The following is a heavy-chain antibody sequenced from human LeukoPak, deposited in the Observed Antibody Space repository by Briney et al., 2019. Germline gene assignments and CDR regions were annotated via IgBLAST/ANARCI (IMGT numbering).Heavy chain of an antibody. J-gene: IGHJ4*02. V-gene: IGHV1-46*01. Sequence: ASVKVSCKTSGYTFTSYYIHWVRQAPGQGLEWMGIINPSGGSTSYAQKFQGRVTMTRDTSTSTVYMYLSSLRSEDAAVYYCARDSLYGVVDYWGQGTLVTVSS. CDR3: ARDSLYGVVDY. D-gene: IGHD4-17*01. CDR2: INPSGGST. CDR1: GYTFTSYY.